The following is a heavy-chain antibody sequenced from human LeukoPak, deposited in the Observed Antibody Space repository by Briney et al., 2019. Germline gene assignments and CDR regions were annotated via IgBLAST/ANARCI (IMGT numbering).Heavy chain of an antibody. CDR2: ISVSGAST. CDR1: GLIFTNYA. V-gene: IGHV3-23*01. J-gene: IGHJ4*02. Sequence: GGSLRLSCTASGLIFTNYAMTWVRQAPGKGLEWVSTISVSGASTYYADSVKGRFTISRENSKNTLYLQMNSLRAEDTAVYYCARLKLLWSNYFDYWGQGTLVTVSS. CDR3: ARLKLLWSNYFDY. D-gene: IGHD2-2*01.